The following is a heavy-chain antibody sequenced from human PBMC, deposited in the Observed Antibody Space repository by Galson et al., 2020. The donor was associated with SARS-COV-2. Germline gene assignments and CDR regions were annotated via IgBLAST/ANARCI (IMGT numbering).Heavy chain of an antibody. D-gene: IGHD7-27*01. V-gene: IGHV3-30*04. Sequence: SCAASGFTFSSYAMHWVRQAPGKGLEWVAVISYDGSNKYYADSVKGRFTISRDNSKNTLYLQMNSLRAEDTAVYYCASELTGAFWYWGQGTLVTVSS. CDR1: GFTFSSYA. CDR3: ASELTGAFWY. J-gene: IGHJ4*02. CDR2: ISYDGSNK.